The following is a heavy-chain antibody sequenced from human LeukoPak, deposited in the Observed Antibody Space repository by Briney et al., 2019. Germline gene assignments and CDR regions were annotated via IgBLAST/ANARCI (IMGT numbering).Heavy chain of an antibody. CDR1: GFTFSSYG. V-gene: IGHV3-30*18. D-gene: IGHD6-13*01. CDR3: AKVYSSSWAFDY. CDR2: ISYDGSNK. Sequence: GGSLRLSCAASGFTFSSYGMHWVRQAPGKGLEWVAVISYDGSNKYYADSVKGRFTISRDNSKNTLYLQMNSLRAEDTAAYYCAKVYSSSWAFDYWGQGTLVTVSS. J-gene: IGHJ4*02.